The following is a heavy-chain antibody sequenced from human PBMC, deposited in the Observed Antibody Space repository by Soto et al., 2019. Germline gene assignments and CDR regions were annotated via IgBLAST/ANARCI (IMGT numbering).Heavy chain of an antibody. CDR1: GYSFTSYW. CDR3: AKALGELSPESYDY. V-gene: IGHV3-30*18. J-gene: IGHJ4*02. D-gene: IGHD3-16*02. Sequence: PGESLKISCKGSGYSFTSYWIGWVRQAPGKGLEWVAFISYDGSNKYYVDSVQGRFTIFRDSSRNALDLQMNSLRPEDTAVYYCAKALGELSPESYDYWGQGTLVTVSS. CDR2: ISYDGSNK.